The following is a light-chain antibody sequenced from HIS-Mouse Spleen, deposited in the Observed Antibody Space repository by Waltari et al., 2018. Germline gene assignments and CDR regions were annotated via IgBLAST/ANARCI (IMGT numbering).Light chain of an antibody. V-gene: IGKV1-9*01. CDR1: QGISSY. CDR3: QQLNSYPPT. Sequence: DIQLTQSPPFLSASVGDRVTITCRASQGISSYLAWYQQKPGKCPKVLLYAASTLQSGVPSRFSGSGSGTEFTLTISSLQPEDFATYDCQQLNSYPPTFGQGTKVEIK. CDR2: AAS. J-gene: IGKJ1*01.